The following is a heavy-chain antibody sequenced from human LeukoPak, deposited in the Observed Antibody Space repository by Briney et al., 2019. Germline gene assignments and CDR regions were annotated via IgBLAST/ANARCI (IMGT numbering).Heavy chain of an antibody. CDR2: ISDSGGRT. Sequence: GGTLRLSCAVSGITLSNYGMSWVRQAPGKGLEWVAGISDSGGRTNYADSVKGRFTISRDNPKNTLYLQMNSLRAEDTAVYFCAKRGVVIRVILVGFHKEAYYFDSWGQGALVTVSS. V-gene: IGHV3-23*01. J-gene: IGHJ4*02. D-gene: IGHD3-22*01. CDR3: AKRGVVIRVILVGFHKEAYYFDS. CDR1: GITLSNYG.